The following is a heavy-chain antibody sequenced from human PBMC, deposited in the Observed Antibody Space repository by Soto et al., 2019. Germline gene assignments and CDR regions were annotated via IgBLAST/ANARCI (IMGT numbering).Heavy chain of an antibody. CDR3: ARSSGYYDLEY. J-gene: IGHJ4*02. V-gene: IGHV1-3*01. D-gene: IGHD3-22*01. CDR1: GYTFTNYA. Sequence: QVQLVQSGAEVKKPGASVKVSCKASGYTFTNYAMHWVRQAPGQRLEWMGWINAGNGNTKYSQQFQGRVTITRDTSASTGYMELSSLRSEDTAVYFCARSSGYYDLEYWGQGTLVTVSS. CDR2: INAGNGNT.